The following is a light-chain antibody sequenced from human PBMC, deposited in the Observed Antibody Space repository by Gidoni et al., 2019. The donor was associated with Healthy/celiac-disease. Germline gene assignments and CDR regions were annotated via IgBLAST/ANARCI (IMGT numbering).Light chain of an antibody. CDR3: QQSYSTLSIT. V-gene: IGKV1-39*01. Sequence: DIQMTQSPSSLSASVGDRVTITCRASQSISSYLNWYQQKPGKAPKLLIYAASSWQSGVPSRFSGSGSGTDFTLTISSLQPEDFATYYCQQSYSTLSITCGQGTRLEIK. J-gene: IGKJ5*01. CDR2: AAS. CDR1: QSISSY.